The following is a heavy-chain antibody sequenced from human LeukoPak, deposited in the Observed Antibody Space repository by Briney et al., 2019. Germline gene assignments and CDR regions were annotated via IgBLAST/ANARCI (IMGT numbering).Heavy chain of an antibody. CDR3: ARVRAGYGDYDY. D-gene: IGHD4-17*01. CDR2: ISSNGGST. CDR1: GFTFSSYA. Sequence: PGGSLRLSCAASGFTFSSYAMHWVRQAPGKGLEYVSAISSNGGSTYYAYSVKGRFTISRDNSKNTLYLQRGSLRAEDMAVYYCARVRAGYGDYDYWGQGTLVTVSS. V-gene: IGHV3-64*01. J-gene: IGHJ4*02.